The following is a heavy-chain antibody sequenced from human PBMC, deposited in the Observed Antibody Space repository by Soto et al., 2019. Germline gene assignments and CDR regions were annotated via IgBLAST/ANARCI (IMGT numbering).Heavy chain of an antibody. CDR3: ARDRAPFCGGECALVDV. J-gene: IGHJ6*02. D-gene: IGHD2-21*01. V-gene: IGHV3-21*05. Sequence: EVQLVESGGGLVKPGGSLRLSCGASGFAFGRFGMSWIRQAPGKGLEWVAYISSVSTNIYYADLVKGRFTISRDNANNSLYLQMSSLSAYDTAVYFCARDRAPFCGGECALVDVGGQGTKVTVSS. CDR2: ISSVSTNI. CDR1: GFAFGRFG.